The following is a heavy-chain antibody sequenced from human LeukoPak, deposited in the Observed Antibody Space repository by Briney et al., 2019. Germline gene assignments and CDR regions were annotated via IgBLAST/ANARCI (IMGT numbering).Heavy chain of an antibody. CDR1: GYSFTSYW. V-gene: IGHV5-51*01. Sequence: GESLKISCKGSGYSFTSYWIGWVRQMPGKGLEWMGIIYPGDSDTRYSPSFQDQVTISADKSISTAYLQWSSLKASDTAMYYCARQRFTMRAYAGNWFDPWGQGTLVTVSS. CDR2: IYPGDSDT. CDR3: ARQRFTMRAYAGNWFDP. D-gene: IGHD3-10*01. J-gene: IGHJ5*02.